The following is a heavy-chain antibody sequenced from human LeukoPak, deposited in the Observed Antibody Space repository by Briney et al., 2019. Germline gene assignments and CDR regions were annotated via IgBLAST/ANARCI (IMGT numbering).Heavy chain of an antibody. V-gene: IGHV3-30*18. CDR3: VKDRHYSSSIMG. Sequence: AGGSLRLSCAASGFTFSSYDMHWVRQAPGKGLEWVAVISYDGSNKYYADSVKGRVTISRDNSKNTLYLQMNSLRAEDTAMYYCVKDRHYSSSIMGRGQGTLVTVSS. CDR1: GFTFSSYD. CDR2: ISYDGSNK. D-gene: IGHD6-19*01. J-gene: IGHJ4*02.